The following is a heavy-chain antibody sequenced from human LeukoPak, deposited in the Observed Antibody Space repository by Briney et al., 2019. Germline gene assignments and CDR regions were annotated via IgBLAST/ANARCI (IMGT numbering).Heavy chain of an antibody. CDR3: TTKTAAWPELTFFDF. V-gene: IGHV4-39*01. Sequence: SETLSLTCTVSGGSTSSSSYYWGWIRQPPGKGLEWIGSIYYSGSTYYNPSLKSRFTIPVHTSKNQCSRKLSSVTAADTAVYYCTTKTAAWPELTFFDFWGQGTLDTLLS. J-gene: IGHJ4*02. D-gene: IGHD6-13*01. CDR1: GGSTSSSSYY. CDR2: IYYSGST.